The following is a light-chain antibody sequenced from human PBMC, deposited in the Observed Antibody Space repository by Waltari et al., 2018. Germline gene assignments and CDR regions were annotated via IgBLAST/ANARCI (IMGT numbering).Light chain of an antibody. CDR2: WAS. CDR1: QSVLYSSNNKNY. Sequence: DIVMTQSPDSLAVSLGERATINCKPSQSVLYSSNNKNYLAWYQQKPGQPPKLLIYWASTRESGVPDRFSGSGSGTDFTLTISSLQAEDVAVYYCQQYYSTPRTFGQGTKVE. J-gene: IGKJ1*01. V-gene: IGKV4-1*01. CDR3: QQYYSTPRT.